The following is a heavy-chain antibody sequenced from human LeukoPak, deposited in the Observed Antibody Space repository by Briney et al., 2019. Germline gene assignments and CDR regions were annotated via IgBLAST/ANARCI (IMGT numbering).Heavy chain of an antibody. CDR3: ARVIAAAAYDAFDI. Sequence: SETLSLTCTVSGGSISSYYWSWIRQPLGKGLEWIGYIYYSGSTNYNPSLKSRVTISVDTSKNQFSLKLSSVTAADTAVYYCARVIAAAAYDAFDIWGQGTMVTVSS. D-gene: IGHD6-13*01. CDR2: IYYSGST. J-gene: IGHJ3*02. V-gene: IGHV4-59*01. CDR1: GGSISSYY.